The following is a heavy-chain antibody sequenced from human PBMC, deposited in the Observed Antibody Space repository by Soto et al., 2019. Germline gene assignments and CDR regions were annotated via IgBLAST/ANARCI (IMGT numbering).Heavy chain of an antibody. D-gene: IGHD1-1*01. Sequence: PSETLSRTCTVSGGSVSSGSYYWSWIRQPPGKGLEWIGYIYYSGSTNYNPSLKSRVTISVDTSKNQFSLKLSSVTAADTAVYYCARVLERPAIYYFDYWGQGTLVTVSS. J-gene: IGHJ4*02. CDR1: GGSVSSGSYY. V-gene: IGHV4-61*01. CDR3: ARVLERPAIYYFDY. CDR2: IYYSGST.